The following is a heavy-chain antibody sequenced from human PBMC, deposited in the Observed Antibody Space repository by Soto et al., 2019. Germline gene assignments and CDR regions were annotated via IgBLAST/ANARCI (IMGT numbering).Heavy chain of an antibody. J-gene: IGHJ1*01. CDR2: TRAYSTNT. D-gene: IGHD2-2*01. CDR3: ARGLRPTICTSCYLY. CDR1: GYTFTSYG. Sequence: QVQLVQSGVEVKKPGASVKVSCKTSGYTFTSYGISWVRQAPGQGLEWMGWTRAYSTNTDYAQKLQGRVTMTTDTSTSTAYMELRNLKSDDTAVYYCARGLRPTICTSCYLYWGQGTLVTVSS. V-gene: IGHV1-18*04.